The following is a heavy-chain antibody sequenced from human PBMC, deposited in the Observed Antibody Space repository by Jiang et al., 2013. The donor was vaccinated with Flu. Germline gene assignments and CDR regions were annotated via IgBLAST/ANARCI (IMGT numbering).Heavy chain of an antibody. Sequence: GPGLVKPSETLSLTCTVSGGSISSSSYYWGWIRQPPGKGLEWIGSIYYSGSTYYNPSLKSRVTISVDTSKNQFSLKLSSVTAADTAVYYCATLIDSTLVDYWGQGTLVTVSS. CDR2: IYYSGST. V-gene: IGHV4-39*01. CDR1: GGSISSSSYY. D-gene: IGHD2-2*01. CDR3: ATLIDSTLVDY. J-gene: IGHJ4*02.